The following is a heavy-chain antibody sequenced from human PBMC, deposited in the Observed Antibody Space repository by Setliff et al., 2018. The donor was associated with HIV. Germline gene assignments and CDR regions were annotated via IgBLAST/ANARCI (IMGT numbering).Heavy chain of an antibody. CDR2: ISYSGNT. CDR1: GGSIPNADYY. J-gene: IGHJ4*02. Sequence: SETLSLTCAVSGGSIPNADYYWSWIRPPPGKGLEWIGYISYSGNTYYNPSLKSRVVISIDTSSNQFSLHLNSVTAADTAVYFCAREKHWNGPFDYWGQGKMGTVSS. D-gene: IGHD1-1*01. CDR3: AREKHWNGPFDY. V-gene: IGHV4-30-4*08.